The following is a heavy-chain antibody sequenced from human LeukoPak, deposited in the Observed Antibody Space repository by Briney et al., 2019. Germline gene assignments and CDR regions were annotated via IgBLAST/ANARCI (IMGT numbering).Heavy chain of an antibody. J-gene: IGHJ4*02. CDR2: ISYDGSNK. D-gene: IGHD2-2*01. CDR3: ATPLRSDIVVVPAATDY. CDR1: GFTFSSYA. Sequence: PGRSLRLSCAASGFTFSSYAMHWVRQAPGKGLEWVAVISYDGSNKYCADSVKGRFTISRDNSKNTLYLQMSSLRAEDTAVYYCATPLRSDIVVVPAATDYWGQGTLVTVSS. V-gene: IGHV3-30-3*01.